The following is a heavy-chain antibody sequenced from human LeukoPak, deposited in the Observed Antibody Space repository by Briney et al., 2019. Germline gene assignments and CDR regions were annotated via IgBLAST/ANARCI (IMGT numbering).Heavy chain of an antibody. D-gene: IGHD4-17*01. CDR1: GYTFTSYD. CDR2: MNPNSGNT. CDR3: ARHTTVTSGMDV. J-gene: IGHJ6*02. Sequence: ASVKVSCKASGYTFTSYDINWVRQATGQGLEWMGWMNPNSGNTGYAQKFQGRVTMTRNTSISTAYMELSSLRSEDTAVYYCARHTTVTSGMDVWGQGTTVTVSS. V-gene: IGHV1-8*01.